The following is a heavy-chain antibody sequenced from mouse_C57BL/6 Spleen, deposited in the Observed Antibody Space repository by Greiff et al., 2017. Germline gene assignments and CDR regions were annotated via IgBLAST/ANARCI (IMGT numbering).Heavy chain of an antibody. CDR1: GYTFTSYT. Sequence: LQESGAELARPGASVKMSCKASGYTFTSYTMHWVKQRPGQGLEWIGYINPSSGYTKYNQKFKDKATLTADKSSSTAYMQLSSLTSEDSAVYYCARSAYYGSSYEAYYFDYWGQGTTLTVSS. CDR2: INPSSGYT. D-gene: IGHD1-1*01. CDR3: ARSAYYGSSYEAYYFDY. J-gene: IGHJ2*01. V-gene: IGHV1-4*01.